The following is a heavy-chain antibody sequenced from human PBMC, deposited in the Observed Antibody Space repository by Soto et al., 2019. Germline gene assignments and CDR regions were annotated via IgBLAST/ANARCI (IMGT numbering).Heavy chain of an antibody. CDR2: ISFDGTNK. J-gene: IGHJ6*02. V-gene: IGHV3-30*18. CDR1: GFVFADYG. D-gene: IGHD3-10*01. CDR3: AKDTLYPVVSYFYYGLGV. Sequence: QGQLVESGGGVVQAGQSLRLSCAASGFVFADYGVHWVRQAPGKGLEWVAVISFDGTNKFYADSVKGRFTISRANSNNSLYLQMSSLRTEDTAVYYCAKDTLYPVVSYFYYGLGVWGQGTTVTVSS.